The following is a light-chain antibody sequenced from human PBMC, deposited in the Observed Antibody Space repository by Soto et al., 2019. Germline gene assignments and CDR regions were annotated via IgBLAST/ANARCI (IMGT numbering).Light chain of an antibody. CDR3: SSYAGSNNFV. CDR1: ISDVGGYNY. V-gene: IGLV2-8*01. Sequence: QSPLTQPPSASGSRGQSVSISCTGTISDVGGYNYVSWYQQHPGKAPKLMIYEVSERPSGVPDRFSGSKSSNTASLTVSGLQAEDEADYYCSSYAGSNNFVFGTGTKVTVL. J-gene: IGLJ1*01. CDR2: EVS.